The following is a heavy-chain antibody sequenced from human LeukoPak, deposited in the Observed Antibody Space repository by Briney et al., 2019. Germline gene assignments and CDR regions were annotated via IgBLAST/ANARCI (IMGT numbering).Heavy chain of an antibody. D-gene: IGHD3-10*01. Sequence: SETLSLTCTVSGGSISSSSYYWGWIRQPPGKGLEWSVSIYYSGSTYYNPSLKSRVTISVDTSKNQFSLKLSSVTAADTAVYYCARLGIIRGKDYWGQGTLVTVSS. V-gene: IGHV4-39*01. J-gene: IGHJ4*02. CDR2: IYYSGST. CDR1: GGSISSSSYY. CDR3: ARLGIIRGKDY.